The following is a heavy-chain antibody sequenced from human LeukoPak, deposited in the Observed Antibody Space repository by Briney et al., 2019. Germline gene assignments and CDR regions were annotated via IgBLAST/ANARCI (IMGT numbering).Heavy chain of an antibody. J-gene: IGHJ4*02. CDR3: AKALYGGHDY. CDR2: LSGNGNTI. V-gene: IGHV3-23*01. CDR1: GFTFSNFW. D-gene: IGHD4-23*01. Sequence: PGGSLRLSCTASGFTFSNFWMGWVRQAPGKGLECVSALSGNGNTIYYADSVKGRFTISRDNSKNTLSLQMNSLRAEDTAVYYCAKALYGGHDYWGQGTLVTVSS.